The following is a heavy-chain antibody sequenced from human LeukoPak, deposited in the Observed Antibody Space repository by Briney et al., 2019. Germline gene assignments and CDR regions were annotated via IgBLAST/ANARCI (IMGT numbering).Heavy chain of an antibody. V-gene: IGHV3-7*03. Sequence: GGSLRLSCEASPFIFRGHWLDWVRQTPGQELEWVASIKEDGSERQYVDSVKGRFSISRDNTKGSLFLQLNSLRAEDTAVYYCARDLGYCTNGACHTRFDYWGQGTLVTVSS. CDR2: IKEDGSER. CDR1: PFIFRGHW. D-gene: IGHD2-8*01. J-gene: IGHJ4*02. CDR3: ARDLGYCTNGACHTRFDY.